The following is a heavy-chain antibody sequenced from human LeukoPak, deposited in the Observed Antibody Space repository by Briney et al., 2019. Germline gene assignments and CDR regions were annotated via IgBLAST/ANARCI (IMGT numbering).Heavy chain of an antibody. D-gene: IGHD6-19*01. CDR3: ALLAVASDFDY. Sequence: GGSLRLSCAVSGFPFSVYEVNWVRQAPGKGLEWVSNIGSSGTTIYYADSVRGRFSISRDNAKSSLYLQMNSLRVEDTAVYYCALLAVASDFDYWGQGALVTVSS. CDR1: GFPFSVYE. CDR2: IGSSGTTI. J-gene: IGHJ4*02. V-gene: IGHV3-48*03.